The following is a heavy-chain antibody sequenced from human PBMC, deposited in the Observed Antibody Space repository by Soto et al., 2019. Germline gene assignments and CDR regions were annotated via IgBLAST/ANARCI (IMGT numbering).Heavy chain of an antibody. CDR1: GGSFSGYY. Sequence: SETLSLTCAVYGGSFSGYYWSWIRQPPGKGLEWIGEINHSGSTNYNPSLKSRVTISVDTSKNQFSLKLSSVTAADTAVYYCALMGGYCSRTSCHTDNYYYGMDVWGQGTTVTVSS. CDR3: ALMGGYCSRTSCHTDNYYYGMDV. CDR2: INHSGST. V-gene: IGHV4-34*01. J-gene: IGHJ6*02. D-gene: IGHD2-2*01.